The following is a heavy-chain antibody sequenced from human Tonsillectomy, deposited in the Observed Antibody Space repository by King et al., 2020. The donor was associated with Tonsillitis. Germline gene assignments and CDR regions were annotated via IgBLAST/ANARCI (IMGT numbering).Heavy chain of an antibody. D-gene: IGHD3-10*01. V-gene: IGHV4-30-4*01. CDR1: GGAISSYDYY. CDR3: ASYGSGLFDY. J-gene: IGHJ4*02. CDR2: FYYTGSP. Sequence: VQLQESGPGLVKPSQTLSLTCTVSGGAISSYDYYWSWIRQPPGKGLEWIGYFYYTGSPYYNPSLKSRVTLSVGPSANQFSLQLSSVTAADTAVFYFASYGSGLFDYWGQGTLVTVSS.